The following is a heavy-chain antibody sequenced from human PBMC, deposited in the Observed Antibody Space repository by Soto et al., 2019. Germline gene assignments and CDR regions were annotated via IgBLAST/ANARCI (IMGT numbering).Heavy chain of an antibody. Sequence: QVQLVESGGGVVQPGRSLRLSCAASGFTFSSYGMHLVRQAPGKGLEWVAVICYDGSNKYYADSVKGRFTISRDNSKNTLYMEMKSLRAEDKAVYYWARTPSGSGAFDIWGQGTMVTVSS. V-gene: IGHV3-33*01. CDR2: ICYDGSNK. CDR1: GFTFSSYG. CDR3: ARTPSGSGAFDI. J-gene: IGHJ3*02. D-gene: IGHD3-10*01.